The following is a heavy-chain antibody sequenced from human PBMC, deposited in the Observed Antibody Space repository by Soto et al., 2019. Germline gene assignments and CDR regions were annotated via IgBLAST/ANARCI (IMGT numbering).Heavy chain of an antibody. J-gene: IGHJ4*02. CDR2: ITPAGGTT. CDR3: ALKVVTYYDN. V-gene: IGHV1-46*01. Sequence: QVQLVQSGAEVKKPGASVRISCRASGYSFTSTYVHWVRQAPGQGPEWMGIITPAGGTTYYAQKFQGRLTITSDTSIDPVFMELNDLTSEDTAVYFCALKVVTYYDNWGQGNRLSVSS. CDR1: GYSFTSTY. D-gene: IGHD2-21*02.